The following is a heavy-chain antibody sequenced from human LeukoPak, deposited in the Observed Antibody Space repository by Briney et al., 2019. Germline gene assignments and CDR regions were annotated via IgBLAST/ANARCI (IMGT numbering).Heavy chain of an antibody. CDR3: ARDDPGIAAAGGLY. V-gene: IGHV4-59*12. CDR1: GDSIRIYY. J-gene: IGHJ4*02. CDR2: THYSGST. D-gene: IGHD6-13*01. Sequence: SETLSLTCTVSGDSIRIYYWNWVRQPPGKPLEWIGFTHYSGSTFYNPSLKSRVTISIDTSKNQFSLKLSSVTAADTAVYYCARDDPGIAAAGGLYWGQGTLVTVSS.